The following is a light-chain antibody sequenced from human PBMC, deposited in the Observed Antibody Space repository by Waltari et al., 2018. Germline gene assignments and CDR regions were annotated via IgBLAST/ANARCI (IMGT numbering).Light chain of an antibody. CDR2: KAS. CDR1: QSISSW. CDR3: QQYNTYSLP. Sequence: DVQMTQSPSTLSASVGDRGTLTCRARQSISSWLAWYQQKPGKAPKFLIYKASNLESGVPSRFSGSGSGTEFSLSISSLQPDDFATYYCQQYNTYSLPFGGGTKVEIK. V-gene: IGKV1-5*03. J-gene: IGKJ4*01.